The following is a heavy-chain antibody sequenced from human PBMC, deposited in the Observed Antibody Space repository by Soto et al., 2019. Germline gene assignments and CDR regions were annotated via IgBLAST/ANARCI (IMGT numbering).Heavy chain of an antibody. CDR2: TRTDGGGT. CDR3: VKERRVGEYPDFDL. CDR1: GFTLSDFD. D-gene: IGHD2-21*01. V-gene: IGHV3-23*01. Sequence: EVQLLESGGGLVQPGGSVRLSCAASGFTLSDFDMGWVRQAPGKGLEWISLTRTDGGGTYYAYSVEGRLTVSRDTSTNTLYLQMNNLRGEETALYYCVKERRVGEYPDFDLWGQGTMVTVSS. J-gene: IGHJ3*01.